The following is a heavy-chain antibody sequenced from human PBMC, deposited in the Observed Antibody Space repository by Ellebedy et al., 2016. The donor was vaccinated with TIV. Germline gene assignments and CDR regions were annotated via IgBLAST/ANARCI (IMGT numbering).Heavy chain of an antibody. Sequence: GGSLRLSCAASGFSFRSYWMSWLRQAPGKGLEWVANINQVGSETYYVDSVKGRFTISRDNAKNSLYLQMNSLRAEDTAVYYCATDGSYGDYLSPTHAFAFWGQGTLVTVSS. CDR3: ATDGSYGDYLSPTHAFAF. CDR2: INQVGSET. D-gene: IGHD4-17*01. V-gene: IGHV3-7*01. J-gene: IGHJ3*01. CDR1: GFSFRSYW.